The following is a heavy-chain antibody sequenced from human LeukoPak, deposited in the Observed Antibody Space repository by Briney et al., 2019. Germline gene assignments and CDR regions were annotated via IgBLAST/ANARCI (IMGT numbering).Heavy chain of an antibody. CDR1: GGTSSSYA. CDR2: IIPIFGTA. Sequence: GSSVKVSCKASGGTSSSYAISWVRQAPGQGLEWMGGIIPIFGTANYAQKFQGRVTITADKSTSTAYMELSSLRSEDTAVYYCARGTPPPGYSSSSFYYYYMDVWGKGTTVTVSS. V-gene: IGHV1-69*06. J-gene: IGHJ6*03. D-gene: IGHD6-13*01. CDR3: ARGTPPPGYSSSSFYYYYMDV.